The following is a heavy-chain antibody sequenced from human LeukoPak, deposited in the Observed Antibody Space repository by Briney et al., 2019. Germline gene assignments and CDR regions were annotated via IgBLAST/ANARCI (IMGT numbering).Heavy chain of an antibody. CDR3: ARGRGGTMTRLDY. D-gene: IGHD3-22*01. Sequence: PSETLSLTCAVYGGSFSGYYWSWIRQPPGKGLEWIGEINHSGSTYYNPSLKSRVTISVDTSKNQFSLKLSSVTAADTAVYYCARGRGGTMTRLDYWGQGALVTVSS. V-gene: IGHV4-34*01. CDR1: GGSFSGYY. CDR2: INHSGST. J-gene: IGHJ4*02.